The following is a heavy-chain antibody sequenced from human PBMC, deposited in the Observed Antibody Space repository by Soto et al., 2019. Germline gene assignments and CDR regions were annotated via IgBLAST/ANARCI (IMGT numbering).Heavy chain of an antibody. CDR3: ANTYGGGY. Sequence: EVQLLESGGGLVQPGGSLRLSCAASGFTFSSNGMDWVRQAPGKGLEWVSGISASGANTYYADSVKGRFTISRDNSENTLYLQMNSLRAEDTALYYWANTYGGGYWGQGTLVTVSS. D-gene: IGHD4-17*01. V-gene: IGHV3-23*01. J-gene: IGHJ4*02. CDR2: ISASGANT. CDR1: GFTFSSNG.